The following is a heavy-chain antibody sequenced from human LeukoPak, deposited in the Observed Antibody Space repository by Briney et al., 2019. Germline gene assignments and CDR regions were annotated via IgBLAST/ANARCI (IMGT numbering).Heavy chain of an antibody. CDR2: IYHSGST. J-gene: IGHJ5*02. D-gene: IGHD3-10*01. CDR3: ARGLGPGNCFDP. V-gene: IGHV4-38-2*02. CDR1: GYSISSGYY. Sequence: SETLSLTCTVSGYSISSGYYWGWIRQPPGKGLEWIGSIYHSGSTFYNPSLKSRVTISVDTSKNQFSLKLSSVTAADTAMFYCARGLGPGNCFDPWGQGTLVTVSS.